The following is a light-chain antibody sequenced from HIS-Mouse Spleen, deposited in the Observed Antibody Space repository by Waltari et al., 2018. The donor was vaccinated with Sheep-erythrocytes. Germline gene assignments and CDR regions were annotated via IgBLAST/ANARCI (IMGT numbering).Light chain of an antibody. Sequence: QSALTQPASVSGSPGQSITISCPGTSSDVGSYNLFSWYQQHPGKAPNLMIYEGSKRPSGVSNRFSGSKSGNTASLTISGLQAEDEADYYCCSYAGSSTPWVFGGGTKLTVL. J-gene: IGLJ3*02. CDR1: SSDVGSYNL. V-gene: IGLV2-23*01. CDR3: CSYAGSSTPWV. CDR2: EGS.